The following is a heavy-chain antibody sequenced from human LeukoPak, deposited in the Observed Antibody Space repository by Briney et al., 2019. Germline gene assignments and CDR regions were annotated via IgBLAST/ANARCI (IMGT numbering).Heavy chain of an antibody. CDR1: GFTFTSYA. V-gene: IGHV3-23*01. J-gene: IGHJ1*01. D-gene: IGHD2-15*01. Sequence: GGSLRLSCAASGFTFTSYAMNWVREAPGKGLEWVSAISGSGGSTYYADSVKGRFTVSRDNSENTLFLQMNSLRAEDTAIYYCAKDTDVVVPEYFQYWARAPWSPSPQ. CDR2: ISGSGGST. CDR3: AKDTDVVVPEYFQY.